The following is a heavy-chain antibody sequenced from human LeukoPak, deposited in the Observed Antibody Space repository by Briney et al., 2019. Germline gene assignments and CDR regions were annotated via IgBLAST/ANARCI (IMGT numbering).Heavy chain of an antibody. Sequence: GGSLRLSCAASGFTFSSFGMHWVRQAPGKGLEWVAYIRYDGSNKNYADSLGGRFTISRDNSKNALYLQIDNLRPEDTAVYYCAKKRGAAFYNWFDPWGQGALVTVSS. V-gene: IGHV3-30*02. CDR3: AKKRGAAFYNWFDP. CDR2: IRYDGSNK. J-gene: IGHJ5*02. D-gene: IGHD1-26*01. CDR1: GFTFSSFG.